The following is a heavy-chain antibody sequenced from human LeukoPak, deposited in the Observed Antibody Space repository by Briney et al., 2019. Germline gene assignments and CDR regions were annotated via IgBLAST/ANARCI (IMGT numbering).Heavy chain of an antibody. CDR2: IGAYNGNT. CDR3: ARDQSAALSSHGDY. Sequence: GASVKVSCKASGYTFPSYGISWVRQTPGQGREWMGWIGAYNGNTNYAQKLTGRITMTTDTSTSTAYMELRSLRSDDTAVYYCARDQSAALSSHGDYWGQGTLVTVSS. V-gene: IGHV1-18*01. J-gene: IGHJ4*01. D-gene: IGHD6-6*01. CDR1: GYTFPSYG.